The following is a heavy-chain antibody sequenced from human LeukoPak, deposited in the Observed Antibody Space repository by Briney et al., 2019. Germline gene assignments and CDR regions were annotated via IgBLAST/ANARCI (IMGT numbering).Heavy chain of an antibody. J-gene: IGHJ6*03. D-gene: IGHD3-9*01. Sequence: PGGSLRLSCAASGFTFSSYRMNWVRQAPGRGLEWVSSISSSSSYIYYADSVKGRFTISRDNAKNSLYLQMNSLRAEDTAVYYCARANDNYYYYYMDVWGKGTTVTISS. CDR3: ARANDNYYYYYMDV. CDR1: GFTFSSYR. CDR2: ISSSSSYI. V-gene: IGHV3-21*01.